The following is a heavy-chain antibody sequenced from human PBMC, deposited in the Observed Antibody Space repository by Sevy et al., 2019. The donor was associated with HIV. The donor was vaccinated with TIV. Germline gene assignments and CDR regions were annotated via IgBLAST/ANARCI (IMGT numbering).Heavy chain of an antibody. Sequence: SETLSLTCTVSGGSISNSYWSWIRQPPGKGLEWIGYIYYSGSTNYNPSLKSRVTMSIDTSKNQFSLNLSSVTAADTAVYYCARGGSGGVIGRTFYFDYWGQGTLVTVSS. CDR1: GGSISNSY. CDR3: ARGGSGGVIGRTFYFDY. J-gene: IGHJ4*02. CDR2: IYYSGST. D-gene: IGHD3-16*02. V-gene: IGHV4-59*01.